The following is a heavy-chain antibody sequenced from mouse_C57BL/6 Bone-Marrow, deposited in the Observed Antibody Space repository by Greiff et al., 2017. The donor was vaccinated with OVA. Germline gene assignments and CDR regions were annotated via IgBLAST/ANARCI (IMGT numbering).Heavy chain of an antibody. CDR2: IYPRSGNT. D-gene: IGHD1-1*01. Sequence: VQGVESGAELARPGASVKLSCKASGYTFTSYGISWVKQRTGQGLEWIGEIYPRSGNTYYNEKFKGKATLTADKSSSTAYMELRSLTSEDSAVYFCAKGDYYGSSYEYFDVWGTGTTVTVSS. V-gene: IGHV1-81*01. CDR1: GYTFTSYG. CDR3: AKGDYYGSSYEYFDV. J-gene: IGHJ1*03.